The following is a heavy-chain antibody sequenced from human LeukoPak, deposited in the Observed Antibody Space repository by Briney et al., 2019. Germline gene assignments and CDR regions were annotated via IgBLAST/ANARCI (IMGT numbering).Heavy chain of an antibody. D-gene: IGHD1-1*01. CDR2: INPNSGGT. CDR3: ARVGGPGRQRPLGWFDP. CDR1: GYTFTGYY. Sequence: ASVKVSCKASGYTFTGYYMHWVRQAPGQGLEWMGWINPNSGGTNYAQKFQGRVTMTRDTSISTAYMELSRLRSDDTAVYYCARVGGPGRQRPLGWFDPWGQGTLVTVSS. V-gene: IGHV1-2*02. J-gene: IGHJ5*02.